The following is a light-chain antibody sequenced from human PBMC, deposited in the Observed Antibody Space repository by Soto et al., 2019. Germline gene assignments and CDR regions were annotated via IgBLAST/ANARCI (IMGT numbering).Light chain of an antibody. V-gene: IGLV2-11*01. J-gene: IGLJ1*01. CDR3: CSHAGSYTYV. CDR1: SSDVGTYNS. Sequence: LTQPRSVSGSPGQSVTISCTGASSDVGTYNSVSWYQQHPGKPPKLMIYDVTRRPSGVPDRFSGSKSGNTASLTISGLQAEDEADYYCCSHAGSYTYVFGTGTKVTVL. CDR2: DVT.